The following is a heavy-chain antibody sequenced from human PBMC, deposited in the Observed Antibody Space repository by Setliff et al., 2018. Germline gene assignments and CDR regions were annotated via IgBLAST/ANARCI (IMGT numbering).Heavy chain of an antibody. CDR3: ARSFSRREKFLLDY. J-gene: IGHJ4*02. Sequence: KTSETLSLTCTVSGGSISSYYWSWIRQPAGKGLEWIGRIYTSGSTNYNPSLKSRVSISVDTSKNQFSLKLSSVTAADTAVYYCARSFSRREKFLLDYWGQGALVTVSS. CDR1: GGSISSYY. CDR2: IYTSGST. V-gene: IGHV4-4*07.